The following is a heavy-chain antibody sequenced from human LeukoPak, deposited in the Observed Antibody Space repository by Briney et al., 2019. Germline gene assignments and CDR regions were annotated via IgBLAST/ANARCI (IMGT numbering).Heavy chain of an antibody. CDR1: AFILSSYA. CDR3: AKGAREAVAGHYYYYYYMDV. Sequence: GGSLSLSCAASAFILSSYAMNWVRQPPGRGREWVSAISGSGGSTYYADSVKGRFTIYRDKSKDTLYLQMNSLRAEDTAVYYCAKGAREAVAGHYYYYYYMDVWGKGTTVTVSS. V-gene: IGHV3-23*01. D-gene: IGHD6-19*01. CDR2: ISGSGGST. J-gene: IGHJ6*03.